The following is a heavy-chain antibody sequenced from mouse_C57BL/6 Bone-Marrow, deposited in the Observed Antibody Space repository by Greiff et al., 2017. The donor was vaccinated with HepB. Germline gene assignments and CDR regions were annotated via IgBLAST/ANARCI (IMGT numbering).Heavy chain of an antibody. CDR1: GYTFTNYW. D-gene: IGHD2-4*01. CDR2: IYPGGGYT. Sequence: QVQLQQSGAELVRPGTSVKMSCKASGYTFTNYWIGWAKQRPGHGLEWIGDIYPGGGYTNYNEKFKGKATMTADKSSSTAYMQFSSLASEDSAIYYGARGVYDYDWAMDYWGQGTSVTVSS. V-gene: IGHV1-63*01. CDR3: ARGVYDYDWAMDY. J-gene: IGHJ4*01.